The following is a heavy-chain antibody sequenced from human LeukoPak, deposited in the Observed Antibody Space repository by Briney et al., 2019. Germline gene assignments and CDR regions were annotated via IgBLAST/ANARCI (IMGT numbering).Heavy chain of an antibody. D-gene: IGHD3-22*01. CDR3: AKASTIVPPLYYFDY. CDR1: GFTFSSYA. Sequence: QSGGSLRLSXAASGFTFSSYAMSWVRQAPGKGVEWVSAISGSGGSTYYADSVKGRFTISRDNSKNTLYLQMNSLRAEDTAVYYCAKASTIVPPLYYFDYWGQGTLVTVSS. V-gene: IGHV3-23*01. J-gene: IGHJ4*02. CDR2: ISGSGGST.